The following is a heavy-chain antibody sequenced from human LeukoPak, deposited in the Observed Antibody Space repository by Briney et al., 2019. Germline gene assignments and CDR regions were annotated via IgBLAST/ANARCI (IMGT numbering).Heavy chain of an antibody. CDR2: ISYDGSNK. D-gene: IGHD2-15*01. J-gene: IGHJ4*02. V-gene: IGHV3-30*18. Sequence: GGSLRLSCRASGFVYSDFGMLSLRQAPVKGLEWVAFISYDGSNKNYADSVKGRSTISRDNSEKTVYLQMSSLRVEDTAVYYCVKDHCSTGSCHSFDFWGQGTLVTVSS. CDR3: VKDHCSTGSCHSFDF. CDR1: GFVYSDFG.